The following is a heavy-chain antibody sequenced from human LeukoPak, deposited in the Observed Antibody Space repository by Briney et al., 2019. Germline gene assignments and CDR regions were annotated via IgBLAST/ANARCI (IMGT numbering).Heavy chain of an antibody. CDR3: ARLPGGPYYYDSSGYYPEY. CDR2: IYPGDSDT. V-gene: IGHV5-51*01. D-gene: IGHD3-22*01. Sequence: GESLKISCKGSGYSFTSYWIGWVRPMPGKGLEWMGIIYPGDSDTRYSPSFQGQVTISADKSISTAYLQWSSLKASDTAMYYCARLPGGPYYYDSSGYYPEYWGQGTLVTVSS. CDR1: GYSFTSYW. J-gene: IGHJ4*02.